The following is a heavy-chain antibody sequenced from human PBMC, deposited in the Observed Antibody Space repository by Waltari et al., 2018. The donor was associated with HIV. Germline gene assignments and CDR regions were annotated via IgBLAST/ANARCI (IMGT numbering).Heavy chain of an antibody. D-gene: IGHD3-10*01. J-gene: IGHJ6*02. V-gene: IGHV4-59*08. CDR1: GGSISRYY. CDR3: ARGAYYGSGSYYNFYYYYGMDV. Sequence: QVQLQESGPGLVKPSETLSLTCTVSGGSISRYYLSWIRQPRGKGLEWIGYIYYSGSTNYNPSLKSRVTISVDTSKNQFSLKLSSVTAADTAVYYCARGAYYGSGSYYNFYYYYGMDVWGQGTTVTVSS. CDR2: IYYSGST.